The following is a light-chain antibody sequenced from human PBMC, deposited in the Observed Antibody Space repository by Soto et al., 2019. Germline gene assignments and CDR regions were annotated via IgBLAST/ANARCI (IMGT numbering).Light chain of an antibody. CDR3: LQATHWPWT. V-gene: IGKV2-30*01. J-gene: IGKJ1*01. Sequence: DVVMTQSPLSLSVTLGQSASISCRSTQSLLYSDGDTYLNWYHQRPGQSPRRLIHKVSKRDSGVPDRISGSRSGSDFTLEISRVEAEDVGTYYCLQATHWPWTFGQGTKVDI. CDR2: KVS. CDR1: QSLLYSDGDTY.